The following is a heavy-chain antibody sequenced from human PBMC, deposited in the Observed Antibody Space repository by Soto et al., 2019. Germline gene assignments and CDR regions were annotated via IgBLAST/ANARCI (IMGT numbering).Heavy chain of an antibody. CDR2: IYYSGST. D-gene: IGHD3-16*01. CDR1: GGSISSSSYY. V-gene: IGHV4-39*01. Sequence: SETLSLTCTVSGGSISSSSYYWGWIRQPPGKGLEWIGSIYYSGSTYYNPSLKSRVTISVDTSKNQFSLRLSSVTAADTAVYYCASVDTKPGGTYYFDYWGQGTLVTVSS. CDR3: ASVDTKPGGTYYFDY. J-gene: IGHJ4*02.